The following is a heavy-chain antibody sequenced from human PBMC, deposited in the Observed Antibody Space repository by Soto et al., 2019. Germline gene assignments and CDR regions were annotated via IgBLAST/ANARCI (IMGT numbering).Heavy chain of an antibody. CDR1: GGSISSGGYS. CDR2: IYHSGST. Sequence: QLQLQESGSGLVKPSQTLSLTCAVSGGSISSGGYSWSWIRQPPGKGLEWIGYIYHSGSTYYNPSLKGGVSISVDRSKLQFSRKVSSVTAADTAVYFCARGQVVAAQHWGEGTLVTVSS. V-gene: IGHV4-30-2*01. D-gene: IGHD2-15*01. CDR3: ARGQVVAAQH. J-gene: IGHJ4*02.